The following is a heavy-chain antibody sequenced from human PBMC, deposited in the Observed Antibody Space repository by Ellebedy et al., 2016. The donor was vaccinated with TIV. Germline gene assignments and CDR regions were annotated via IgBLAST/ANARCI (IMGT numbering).Heavy chain of an antibody. Sequence: SETLSLTXAVYGGSFNGYFWHWIRQPPGTGLEWIGEINHRGSTNYNPSLKSRVTISVDTSKNQFSLKLSSVTAADTAVYYCARLAYSSSSRDYYYGMDVWGQGTTVTVSS. CDR3: ARLAYSSSSRDYYYGMDV. CDR2: INHRGST. J-gene: IGHJ6*02. CDR1: GGSFNGYF. D-gene: IGHD6-6*01. V-gene: IGHV4-34*01.